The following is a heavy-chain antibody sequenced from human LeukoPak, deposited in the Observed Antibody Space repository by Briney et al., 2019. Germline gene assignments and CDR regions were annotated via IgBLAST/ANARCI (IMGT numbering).Heavy chain of an antibody. Sequence: SETLSLTCTVSGGSISSSSYYWGWIRQPPGKGLEWIGSIYYSGSTYYNPSLKSRVTISVDRSKNQFSLKLSSVTAADTAVYYCARGNMVRGVIITNWFDPWGQGTLVTVSS. V-gene: IGHV4-39*07. D-gene: IGHD3-10*01. CDR1: GGSISSSSYY. CDR3: ARGNMVRGVIITNWFDP. J-gene: IGHJ5*02. CDR2: IYYSGST.